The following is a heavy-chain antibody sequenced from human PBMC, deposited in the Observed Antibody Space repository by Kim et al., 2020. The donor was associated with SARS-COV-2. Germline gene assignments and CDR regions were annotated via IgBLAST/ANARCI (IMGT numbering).Heavy chain of an antibody. D-gene: IGHD6-19*01. CDR1: GYTFTSYD. J-gene: IGHJ4*02. CDR2: MNPNSGNT. Sequence: ASVKVSCKASGYTFTSYDINWVRQATGQGLEWMGWMNPNSGNTGYAQKFQGRVTMTRNTSISTAYMELSSLRSEDTAVYYCARGRGYSSGWYRDPLYYFDYWGQGTLVTVSS. CDR3: ARGRGYSSGWYRDPLYYFDY. V-gene: IGHV1-8*01.